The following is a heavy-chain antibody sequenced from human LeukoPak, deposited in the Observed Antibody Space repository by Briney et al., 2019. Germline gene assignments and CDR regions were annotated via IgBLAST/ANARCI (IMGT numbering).Heavy chain of an antibody. V-gene: IGHV4-61*02. D-gene: IGHD6-13*01. CDR3: ARAFYSSNWYYWFDP. CDR2: IYTSGST. CDR1: GGSISRGSYY. J-gene: IGHJ5*02. Sequence: SQTLSLTCTVSGGSISRGSYYWSWIRQPAGKGLEWIGRIYTSGSTNYNPSLKSRVTISVDTSKNQFSLKLTSVTAADTAVYYCARAFYSSNWYYWFDPWGQGTLVTVSS.